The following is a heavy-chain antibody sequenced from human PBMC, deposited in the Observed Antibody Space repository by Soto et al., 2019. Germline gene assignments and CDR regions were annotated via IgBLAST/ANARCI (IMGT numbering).Heavy chain of an antibody. Sequence: ASVKVSCKASGYTFSSYGVSWVRQAPGQGLEWMGWISDYNGNTNYAQKLQGRVTITTDRSTSTVYMELSSLRSEDTAVYYCARYDYNGYYFDYWGQGTLVTVSS. CDR2: ISDYNGNT. D-gene: IGHD4-4*01. CDR1: GYTFSSYG. V-gene: IGHV1-18*01. J-gene: IGHJ4*02. CDR3: ARYDYNGYYFDY.